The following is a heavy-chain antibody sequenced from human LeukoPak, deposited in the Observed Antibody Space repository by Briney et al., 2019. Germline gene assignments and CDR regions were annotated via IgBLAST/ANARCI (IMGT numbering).Heavy chain of an antibody. Sequence: PGGSLRLSCTASGFTFINAWLSWVRQAPGKGLEWVSAISGSGGSTYYADSVKGRFTIYRDNSKNTLYLQMNSLRAEDTAVYYCAKDETGGLYYYGMDVWGQGTTVTVSS. CDR3: AKDETGGLYYYGMDV. J-gene: IGHJ6*02. V-gene: IGHV3-23*01. D-gene: IGHD3-10*01. CDR1: GFTFINAW. CDR2: ISGSGGST.